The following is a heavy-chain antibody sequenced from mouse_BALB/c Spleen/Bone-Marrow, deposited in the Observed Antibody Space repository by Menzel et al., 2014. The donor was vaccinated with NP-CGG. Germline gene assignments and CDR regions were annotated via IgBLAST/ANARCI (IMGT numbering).Heavy chain of an antibody. J-gene: IGHJ1*01. CDR1: GDSITGGY. CDR2: ISYRGTT. Sequence: EVQLVESGPSLVKPSQTLSLTCSVTGDSITGGYWHWFRKLPGNKLECMGYISYRGTTYYNPSLKSRISITRDTSKNQYYLELNSVAAEDTATYYCARTGFFDVWGAGTTVTVSS. V-gene: IGHV3-8*02. CDR3: ARTGFFDV.